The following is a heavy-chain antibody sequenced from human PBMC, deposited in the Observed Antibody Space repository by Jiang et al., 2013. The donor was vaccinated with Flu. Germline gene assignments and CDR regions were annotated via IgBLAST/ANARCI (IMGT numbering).Heavy chain of an antibody. V-gene: IGHV1-24*01. J-gene: IGHJ5*02. CDR3: ATSLIAAAGTLVNWFDP. CDR2: LYPEDGET. D-gene: IGHD6-13*01. Sequence: EWMEVLYPEDGETIYAQKFQGRVTMTEDTSTDTAYMELSSLRSEDTAVYYCATSLIAAAGTLVNWFDPWGQGTLVTVSS.